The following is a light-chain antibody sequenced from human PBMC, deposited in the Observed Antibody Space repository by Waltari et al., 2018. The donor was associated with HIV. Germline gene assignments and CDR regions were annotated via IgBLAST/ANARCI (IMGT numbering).Light chain of an antibody. CDR3: IQGTSWPYT. CDR1: QSLVSTDGTTY. J-gene: IGKJ2*01. Sequence: VMPHYPLSLPVTLGQPAFISCGSSQSLVSTDGTTYLHSFHHRPVQSPRRLINRVSKRDSGVPDRFSGRGSGTDFTLKISRVEAEDVGVYYCIQGTSWPYTFGQGTKVEIE. CDR2: RVS. V-gene: IGKV2-30*01.